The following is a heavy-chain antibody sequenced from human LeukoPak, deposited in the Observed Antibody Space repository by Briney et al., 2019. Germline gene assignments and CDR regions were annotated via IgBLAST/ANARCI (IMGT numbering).Heavy chain of an antibody. V-gene: IGHV4-59*01. CDR1: GGSISSYY. Sequence: PSETLSLTCTVSGGSISSYYWSWLRQPPGKGLEWVGYIYYSGSTNYNPSLKRRVTISVDTSKNQFSLKLSSVTAADTAVYYCARARRYYDILTGYSEQNHFDYWGQGTLVTVSS. D-gene: IGHD3-9*01. CDR2: IYYSGST. CDR3: ARARRYYDILTGYSEQNHFDY. J-gene: IGHJ4*02.